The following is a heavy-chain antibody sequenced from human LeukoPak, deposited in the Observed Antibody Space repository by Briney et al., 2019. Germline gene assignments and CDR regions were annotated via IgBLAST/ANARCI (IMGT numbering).Heavy chain of an antibody. CDR3: ASANSSSWSDFDY. Sequence: ASVKVSCKASGGTFSSYAISWVRQAPGQGLEWMGGIIPIFGTTNYAQKFQGRVTITADESTSTVYMELSSLRSEDTAVYYCASANSSSWSDFDYWGQGTLVTVSS. J-gene: IGHJ4*02. V-gene: IGHV1-69*13. CDR2: IIPIFGTT. D-gene: IGHD6-13*01. CDR1: GGTFSSYA.